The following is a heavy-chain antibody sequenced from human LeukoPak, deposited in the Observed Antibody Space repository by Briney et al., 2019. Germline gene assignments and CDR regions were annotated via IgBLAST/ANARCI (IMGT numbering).Heavy chain of an antibody. Sequence: GASLQISCKGSGYSFTSYWIGWVRQMPGKGLEGMGIIYPGDSDTTYSPSFQGQVTISADKSISTAYLQWSSLKASDSAMYYCGRIPAAGSLKGSFDIWGQGTMVTVSS. J-gene: IGHJ3*02. D-gene: IGHD6-13*01. CDR2: IYPGDSDT. V-gene: IGHV5-51*01. CDR1: GYSFTSYW. CDR3: GRIPAAGSLKGSFDI.